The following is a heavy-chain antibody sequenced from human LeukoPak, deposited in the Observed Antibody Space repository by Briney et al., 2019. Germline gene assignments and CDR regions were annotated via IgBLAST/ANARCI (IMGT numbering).Heavy chain of an antibody. CDR3: AREYCSGTSCYGYFDY. V-gene: IGHV3-7*01. D-gene: IGHD2-2*01. J-gene: IGHJ4*02. Sequence: GGSLRLSCAASGFTFSDYYMSWIRRAPGKGLEWVANIKQDGSQIFYVDSVKGRFTISRDTAKNSLSLQMNSLRAEDTAVYYCAREYCSGTSCYGYFDYWGQGTLVTVSS. CDR2: IKQDGSQI. CDR1: GFTFSDYY.